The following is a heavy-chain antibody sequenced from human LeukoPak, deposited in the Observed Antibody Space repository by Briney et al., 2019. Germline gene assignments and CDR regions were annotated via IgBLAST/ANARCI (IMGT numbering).Heavy chain of an antibody. Sequence: GASVKVSCKASGYTFTSYAMHWVRQAPGQRLEWMGWINAGNGNTKYSQKFQGRVTITRDTSASTAYMEPSSLRSEDTAVYYCARGLLWFGDPQNWFDPWGQGTLVTVSS. CDR1: GYTFTSYA. V-gene: IGHV1-3*01. J-gene: IGHJ5*02. CDR2: INAGNGNT. D-gene: IGHD3-10*01. CDR3: ARGLLWFGDPQNWFDP.